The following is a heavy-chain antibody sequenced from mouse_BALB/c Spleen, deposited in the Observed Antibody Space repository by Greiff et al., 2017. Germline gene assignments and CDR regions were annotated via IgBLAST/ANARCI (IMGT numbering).Heavy chain of an antibody. CDR2: INPGSGGT. Sequence: QVQLQQSGAELVRPGTSVKVSCKASGYAFTNYLIEWVKQRPGQGLEWIGVINPGSGGTNYSEKFKGKATLTADKSSSTAYMQLSSLTSDDSAVYFCAYRYDGRGAMDYWGQGTSVTVSS. D-gene: IGHD2-14*01. J-gene: IGHJ4*01. V-gene: IGHV1-54*01. CDR1: GYAFTNYL. CDR3: AYRYDGRGAMDY.